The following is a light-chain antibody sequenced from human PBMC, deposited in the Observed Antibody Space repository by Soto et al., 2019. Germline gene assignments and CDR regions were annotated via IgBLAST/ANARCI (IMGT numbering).Light chain of an antibody. CDR2: RVT. CDR3: CSFAGRDTYVV. J-gene: IGLJ2*01. V-gene: IGLV2-11*01. CDR1: TSDVGPYNF. Sequence: QSALIQPRSVSGSPGQPFTISCPEPTSDVGPYNFVSWFQHHPGKAPKPIIFRVTQRPSGVPDRFSGSKSGNTASLTISGLQAEDEADYYCCSFAGRDTYVVFGGGTKLTVL.